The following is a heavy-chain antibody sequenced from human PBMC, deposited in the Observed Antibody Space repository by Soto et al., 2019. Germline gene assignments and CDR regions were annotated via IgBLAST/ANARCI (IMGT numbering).Heavy chain of an antibody. D-gene: IGHD1-1*01. Sequence: QVHLVESGGSVVQPGRSLRLSCAASGFNFDTFAIHWVRQTPGKVLEWVALISYDGYNTYYADSVQGRFTISRDNSKNTLYLQMTYLRPDDTGVYYCARVNPGNNLYYYYGLDVWGQGTSVTVSS. CDR1: GFNFDTFA. CDR3: ARVNPGNNLYYYYGLDV. J-gene: IGHJ6*02. CDR2: ISYDGYNT. V-gene: IGHV3-30-3*01.